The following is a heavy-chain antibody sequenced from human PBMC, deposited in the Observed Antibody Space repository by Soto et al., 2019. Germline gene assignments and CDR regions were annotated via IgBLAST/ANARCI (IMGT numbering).Heavy chain of an antibody. D-gene: IGHD6-6*01. CDR2: ISSSSSTI. Sequence: EVQLVESGGGLVQPGGSLRLSCAASGLTFSSYSMNWVRQAPGKGLEWVSYISSSSSTIYYADSVKGRFTISRDNAKNSLYLQMNSLRDEDTAVYYCARPEYSSSSYGMDVWCQGTTVTVSS. J-gene: IGHJ6*02. CDR3: ARPEYSSSSYGMDV. V-gene: IGHV3-48*02. CDR1: GLTFSSYS.